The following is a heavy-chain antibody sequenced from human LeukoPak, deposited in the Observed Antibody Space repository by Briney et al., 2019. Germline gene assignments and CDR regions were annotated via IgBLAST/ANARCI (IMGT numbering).Heavy chain of an antibody. Sequence: PGGSLRLSCAASGFTFSSYGMHWVRQAPGKGLEWVAVISYDGGDKYYADSVKGQFTISRDNSKNTLDLQMNSLRAEDTAVYYCAELGITMIGGVWGKGTTVTISS. D-gene: IGHD3-10*02. V-gene: IGHV3-30*18. CDR2: ISYDGGDK. J-gene: IGHJ6*04. CDR1: GFTFSSYG. CDR3: AELGITMIGGV.